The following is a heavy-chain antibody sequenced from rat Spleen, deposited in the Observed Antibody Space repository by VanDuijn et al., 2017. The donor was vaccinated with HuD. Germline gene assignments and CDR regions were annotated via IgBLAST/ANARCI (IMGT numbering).Heavy chain of an antibody. J-gene: IGHJ3*01. Sequence: EVQLMESGGGLVKPGGSLKLSCAASGFTFSDYYMAWIRQNPKKGLEWVASIDYEGTSIHYGDSVRGRFTVFRNNVRSVLYLQMNSLRSEDTATYYCARPLDHYFDVYWFAYWGQGTLVTVSS. CDR3: ARPLDHYFDVYWFAY. V-gene: IGHV5-22*01. D-gene: IGHD1-12*01. CDR2: IDYEGTSI. CDR1: GFTFSDYY.